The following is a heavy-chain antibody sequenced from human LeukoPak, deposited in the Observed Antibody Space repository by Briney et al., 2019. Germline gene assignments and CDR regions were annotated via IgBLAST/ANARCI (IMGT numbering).Heavy chain of an antibody. CDR1: GGSISSYY. J-gene: IGHJ5*02. CDR3: ARDRDSSGYYNWFDP. Sequence: SETLSLTCTVSGGSISSYYWSWIRQPPGKGLEWIGYIYYSGSTNYNPSLKSRVTISVDTSKNQFSLKLSSVTAADTAVYYCARDRDSSGYYNWFDPWGQGTLVTVSS. V-gene: IGHV4-59*01. CDR2: IYYSGST. D-gene: IGHD3-22*01.